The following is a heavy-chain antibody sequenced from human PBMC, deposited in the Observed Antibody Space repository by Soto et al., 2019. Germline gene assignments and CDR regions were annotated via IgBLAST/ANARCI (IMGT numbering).Heavy chain of an antibody. CDR1: GVAFTNVW. V-gene: IGHV3-15*07. J-gene: IGHJ4*02. CDR2: IKSKPDGETT. CDR3: NIYYDIGGGQTPL. Sequence: QLVESGGGLVKPGGSLALSCAGSGVAFTNVWLHWVRQAPGKGLEWVGRIKSKPDGETTDYAAPVKGRFTISRDDSTNTLYLQMTSLQTEASGLYYCNIYYDIGGGQTPLWGQGTLVTVSS. D-gene: IGHD3-9*01.